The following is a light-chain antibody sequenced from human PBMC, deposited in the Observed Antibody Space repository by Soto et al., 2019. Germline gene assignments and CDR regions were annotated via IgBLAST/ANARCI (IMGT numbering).Light chain of an antibody. V-gene: IGKV2-24*01. CDR1: ESLIHSNGDTY. Sequence: DVVMTQTPLSSPVTLGQPASISCRSSESLIHSNGDTYLSWLHQRPGQPPRVLIHQISNRFSGVPDRFTGSGAGTDFTLRISRVEAEDVGIYYCMQATHFPRTFGQGTKVEIK. CDR3: MQATHFPRT. J-gene: IGKJ1*01. CDR2: QIS.